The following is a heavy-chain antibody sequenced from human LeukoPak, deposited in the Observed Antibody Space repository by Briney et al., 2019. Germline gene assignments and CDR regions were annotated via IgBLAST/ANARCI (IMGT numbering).Heavy chain of an antibody. D-gene: IGHD3-22*01. CDR2: ISSSGSTI. V-gene: IGHV3-48*03. CDR1: GFTFSSYE. CDR3: ARDYYDGIGYYCEDY. Sequence: GGSLRLSCAASGFTFSSYEMNWVRQAPGKGLEWVSYISSSGSTIYYADSVKGRFTISRDNAKNSLYLQMNSLRAEDTAVYYCARDYYDGIGYYCEDYWGQGTLVTVSS. J-gene: IGHJ4*02.